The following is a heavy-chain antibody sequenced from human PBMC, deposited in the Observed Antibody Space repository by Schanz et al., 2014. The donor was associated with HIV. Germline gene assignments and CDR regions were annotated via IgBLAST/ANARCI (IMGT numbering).Heavy chain of an antibody. CDR1: GFTFRSYG. Sequence: QVQLVESGGCVVQPGRSLRLSCAASGFTFRSYGMHWVRQAPGKGLECVASMSYDGRNEHYVDSVKGRFTISRDNSENTLYLQMNSLRAEDTAVYYCARDAASHSYGSTMDVWGQGTTVTVSS. D-gene: IGHD5-18*01. CDR3: ARDAASHSYGSTMDV. CDR2: MSYDGRNE. J-gene: IGHJ6*02. V-gene: IGHV3-33*08.